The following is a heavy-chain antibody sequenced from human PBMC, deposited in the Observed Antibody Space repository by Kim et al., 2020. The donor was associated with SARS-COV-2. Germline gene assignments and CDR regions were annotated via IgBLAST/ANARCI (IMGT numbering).Heavy chain of an antibody. J-gene: IGHJ4*02. CDR2: IYYPGST. Sequence: SETLSLTCPVSGGSISPHYWSWIRQPPGKGLDWIAYIYYPGSTNYNPSLQSRVAISVDTSKNQFSLKLSSATAADTAVYYCTRHVLGTATRVFDYWGQGILVTVSS. D-gene: IGHD2-15*01. CDR3: TRHVLGTATRVFDY. V-gene: IGHV4-59*08. CDR1: GGSISPHY.